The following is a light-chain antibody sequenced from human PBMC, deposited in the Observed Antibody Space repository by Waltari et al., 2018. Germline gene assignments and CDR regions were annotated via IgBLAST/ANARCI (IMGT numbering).Light chain of an antibody. Sequence: EIVLTQSPGTLSLSPGERATLSCRASQSVGSTYLAWYQQKPGRAPSLLIYGASSRATGIPDRFSGSGSGTDFTLTISRLEPEDFAVYYCQQYSRSPRLITFGPGTKVDIK. CDR1: QSVGSTY. V-gene: IGKV3-20*01. CDR2: GAS. CDR3: QQYSRSPRLIT. J-gene: IGKJ3*01.